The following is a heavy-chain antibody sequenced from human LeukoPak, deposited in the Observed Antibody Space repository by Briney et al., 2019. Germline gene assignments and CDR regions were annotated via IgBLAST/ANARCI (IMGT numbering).Heavy chain of an antibody. Sequence: KPSETLSLTCTVSGGSISSYYWSWIRQPPGKGLEWIGYIYYSGSTNYNPSLKSQVTISVDTSKNQFSLKLSSVTAADTAVYYCARSINWFDPWGQGTLVTVSS. J-gene: IGHJ5*02. CDR3: ARSINWFDP. V-gene: IGHV4-59*01. CDR1: GGSISSYY. CDR2: IYYSGST.